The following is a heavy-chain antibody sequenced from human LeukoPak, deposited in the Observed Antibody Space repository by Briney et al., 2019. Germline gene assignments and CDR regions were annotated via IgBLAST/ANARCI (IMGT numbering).Heavy chain of an antibody. D-gene: IGHD2-2*01. CDR1: GYTFTSYA. CDR3: ATDTSSRDAFDI. CDR2: INAGNGNT. J-gene: IGHJ3*02. Sequence: ASVKVSCKASGYTFTSYAMHWVRQAPGQRLEWMGWINAGNGNTKYSQKFQGRVTITRDTSASTAYMELSSLRSEDTAVYYCATDTSSRDAFDIWGQGTMVTVSS. V-gene: IGHV1-3*01.